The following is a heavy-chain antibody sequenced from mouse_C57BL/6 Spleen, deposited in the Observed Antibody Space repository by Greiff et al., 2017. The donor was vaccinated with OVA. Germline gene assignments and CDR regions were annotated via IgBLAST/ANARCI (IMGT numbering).Heavy chain of an antibody. J-gene: IGHJ4*01. D-gene: IGHD1-1*01. V-gene: IGHV1-64*01. CDR2: IQPNSGST. CDR3: ARYGSSYAMDY. Sequence: QVQLQQSGAELVKPGASVKLSCKASGYTFTSYWMHWVKQRPGQGLEWIGMIQPNSGSTNYNEKFKSKATLTVDKSSSTAYMQLSSLTSEDSAVYYCARYGSSYAMDYWGQGTSVTVSS. CDR1: GYTFTSYW.